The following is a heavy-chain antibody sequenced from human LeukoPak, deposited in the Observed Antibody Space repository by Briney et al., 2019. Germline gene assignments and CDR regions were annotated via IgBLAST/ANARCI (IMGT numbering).Heavy chain of an antibody. CDR3: ARMSQTRARSVVN. Sequence: PSQTLSLICNVSGISISSGPYYWTSIRQHPGQGLEWLGYIHISGTTYSSTSLKSRLTISLDASKNQFSLRLNSMTAADTAVFYCARMSQTRARSVVNWGRGIRVTVSS. CDR2: IHISGTT. CDR1: GISISSGPYY. D-gene: IGHD2-21*01. J-gene: IGHJ4*02. V-gene: IGHV4-31*03.